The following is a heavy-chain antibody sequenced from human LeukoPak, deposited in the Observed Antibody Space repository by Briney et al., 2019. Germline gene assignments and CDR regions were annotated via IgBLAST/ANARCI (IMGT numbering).Heavy chain of an antibody. CDR3: ARRRDLPPGYSCGWYRANWFDP. CDR1: GGSFSGYY. Sequence: SETLSLTCAVYGGSFSGYYWSWIRQPPGKGLEWIGEINHSGSTNYNPSLKSRVTISVDTSKNQFSLKLSSVTAADTAVYYCARRRDLPPGYSCGWYRANWFDPWGQGTLVTVSS. D-gene: IGHD6-19*01. V-gene: IGHV4-34*01. J-gene: IGHJ5*02. CDR2: INHSGST.